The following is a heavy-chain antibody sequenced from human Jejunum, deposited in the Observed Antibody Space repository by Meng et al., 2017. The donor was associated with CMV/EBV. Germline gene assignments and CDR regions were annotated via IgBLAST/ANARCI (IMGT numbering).Heavy chain of an antibody. CDR2: IYYTGRT. Sequence: CGGSISITSADWGWIRQPPGKGLEWIGNIYYTGRTYYNPSLKSRVTISVDTSKNQFSLHVSSVTAADTAVYYCARDSRAAVTHFDYWGQGTLVTVSS. CDR3: ARDSRAAVTHFDY. V-gene: IGHV4-39*07. D-gene: IGHD4-17*01. J-gene: IGHJ4*02. CDR1: GGSISITSAD.